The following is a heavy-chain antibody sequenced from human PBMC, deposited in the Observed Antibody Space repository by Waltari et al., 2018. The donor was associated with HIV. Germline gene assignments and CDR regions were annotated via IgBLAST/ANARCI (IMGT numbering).Heavy chain of an antibody. V-gene: IGHV3-33*06. CDR1: AFTFRSHG. D-gene: IGHD3-16*01. CDR3: VKERGPFNGFDI. J-gene: IGHJ3*02. Sequence: QVYLMTPGRGVVQPGGSLNLSCAASAFTFRSHGMHWVRQAPGKGLEWVAVIWSDGYNKFYADSVRGRFTFSRDNSKYTLSLQMNSLRAEDTALYYCVKERGPFNGFDIWGQGTMVTVSS. CDR2: IWSDGYNK.